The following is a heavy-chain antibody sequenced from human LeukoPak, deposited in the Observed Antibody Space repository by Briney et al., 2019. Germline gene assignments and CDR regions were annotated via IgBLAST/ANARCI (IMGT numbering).Heavy chain of an antibody. V-gene: IGHV1-18*01. CDR3: ARDHQITIFGAGNWFDP. D-gene: IGHD3-3*01. Sequence: ASVKVSCKASGYTFTSYGISWVRQAPGQGLEWMGWISAYNGNTNYAQKFQGRVTMTTDTSTSTAYMELRSLRSDDTAVYYCARDHQITIFGAGNWFDPWGQGTLVTVSS. CDR1: GYTFTSYG. CDR2: ISAYNGNT. J-gene: IGHJ5*02.